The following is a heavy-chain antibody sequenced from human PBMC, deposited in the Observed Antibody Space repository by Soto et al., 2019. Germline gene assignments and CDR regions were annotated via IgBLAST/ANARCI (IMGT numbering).Heavy chain of an antibody. Sequence: QVQLQESGPRLMKPSETLSLTCTVASGSISSYYWSWLRQPPGKGLEWIGYVYYSGTTNYNSSLKSPVTMSIAPSKNQFSLTLNSVTAADTAVYYCARTPFYYFGLGTHLYFVDSWDQGALVTVSS. CDR2: VYYSGTT. CDR3: ARTPFYYFGLGTHLYFVDS. V-gene: IGHV4-59*01. CDR1: SGSISSYY. J-gene: IGHJ4*02. D-gene: IGHD3-10*01.